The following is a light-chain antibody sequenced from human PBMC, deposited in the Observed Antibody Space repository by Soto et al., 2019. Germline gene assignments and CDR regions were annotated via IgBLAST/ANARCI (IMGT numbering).Light chain of an antibody. Sequence: AIQLTQSPSSLSASVGDRVTITCRASQGIGSALAWYQQQPGRAPRLLMYDASVLDSGVPSRFSGSGSATDFTLTISSLQPEDSATYSCQQFINYPRTFGPGTKVHIQ. J-gene: IGKJ3*01. CDR2: DAS. CDR1: QGIGSA. CDR3: QQFINYPRT. V-gene: IGKV1D-13*01.